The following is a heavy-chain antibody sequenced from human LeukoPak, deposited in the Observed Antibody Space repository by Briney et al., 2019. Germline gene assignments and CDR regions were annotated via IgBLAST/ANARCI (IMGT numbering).Heavy chain of an antibody. CDR2: ISSSSSYI. V-gene: IGHV3-21*01. J-gene: IGHJ6*03. CDR3: AREGGSPPGYYYYYMDV. CDR1: GFTFSSYS. Sequence: GGSLRLSCAASGFTFSSYSMNWVRQAPGKGLVWVSSISSSSSYIYYADSVKGRFTISRDNAKNSLYLQMNSLRAEDTAVYYCAREGGSPPGYYYYYMDVWGKGTTVTVSS.